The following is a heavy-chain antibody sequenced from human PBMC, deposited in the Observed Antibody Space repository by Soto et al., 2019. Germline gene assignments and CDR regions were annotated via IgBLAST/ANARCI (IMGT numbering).Heavy chain of an antibody. D-gene: IGHD3-22*01. J-gene: IGHJ1*01. CDR1: GGSISSGAYF. V-gene: IGHV4-30-4*01. CDR2: ISYIGST. Sequence: SETLSLTCTVSGGSISSGAYFWNWIRQSPGKGLEWLGYISYIGSTYYNPSLKSRLSISRDTSKNQFSLKMTSVTVADTAVYYCARDLDGLHDDTSGPFPRPGWGQGTLVTVSS. CDR3: ARDLDGLHDDTSGPFPRPG.